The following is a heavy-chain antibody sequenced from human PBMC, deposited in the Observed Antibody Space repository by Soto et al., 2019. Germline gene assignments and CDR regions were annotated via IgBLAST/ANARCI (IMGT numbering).Heavy chain of an antibody. CDR3: AKGKVEMATNYFDY. CDR2: ISWNSGSI. CDR1: GFTFDDYA. D-gene: IGHD5-12*01. Sequence: GGSLRLSCAASGFTFDDYAMHWVRQAPGKGLEWVSGISWNSGSIGYADSVKGRFTISRDNAKNSLYLQMDSLRAEDTALYYCAKGKVEMATNYFDYWGQGTLVTVSS. V-gene: IGHV3-9*01. J-gene: IGHJ4*02.